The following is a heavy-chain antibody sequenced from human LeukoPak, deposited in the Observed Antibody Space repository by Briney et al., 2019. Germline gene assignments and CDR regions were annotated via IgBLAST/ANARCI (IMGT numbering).Heavy chain of an antibody. CDR2: ISGSGSST. J-gene: IGHJ4*02. V-gene: IGHV3-23*01. Sequence: GGSLRLSCAASGFTFSNYAMTWVRQAPGKGLEWVSGISGSGSSTYYADSVKGRFTLSRDYPKNTLYPQMNSLRAEDTAVYFCAKYSGSYYYPPNWDSWGQGTLVTVSS. D-gene: IGHD1-26*01. CDR3: AKYSGSYYYPPNWDS. CDR1: GFTFSNYA.